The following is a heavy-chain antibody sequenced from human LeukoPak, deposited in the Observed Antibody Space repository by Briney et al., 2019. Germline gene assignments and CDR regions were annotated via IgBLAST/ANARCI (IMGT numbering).Heavy chain of an antibody. CDR2: ISSSSSYI. D-gene: IGHD3-22*01. CDR1: GFTFSSYS. CDR3: ARDGLYYYDSSGYFGY. J-gene: IGHJ4*02. V-gene: IGHV3-21*01. Sequence: GGSLRLSCAASGFTFSSYSMNWVRQAPGKGLEWVSSISSSSSYIYYADSVKGRFTISRDNAKNSLYLQMNSLRAEDTAVYYCARDGLYYYDSSGYFGYWGQGTLVTVSS.